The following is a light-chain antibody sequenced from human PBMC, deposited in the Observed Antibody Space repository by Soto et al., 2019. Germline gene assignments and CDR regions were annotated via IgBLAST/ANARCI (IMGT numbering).Light chain of an antibody. CDR1: QSVSSS. J-gene: IGKJ1*01. Sequence: EVVLMQSPGTLSLSPGERATLSCRASQSVSSSLAWYQQKPGQAPRLLIYDASNRATGIPARFSGSGSGTDFTLTISSLEPEDFAIYYCQQRGSWPWTFGQGTKVDIK. CDR2: DAS. CDR3: QQRGSWPWT. V-gene: IGKV3-11*01.